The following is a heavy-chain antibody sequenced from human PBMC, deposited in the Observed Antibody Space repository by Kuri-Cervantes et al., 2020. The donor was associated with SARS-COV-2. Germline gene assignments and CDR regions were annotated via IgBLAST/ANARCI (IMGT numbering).Heavy chain of an antibody. CDR1: GYTLTELS. J-gene: IGHJ6*02. Sequence: ASVKVSCKISGYTLTELSIYWVRLAPGKGLEWMGGFDPEDGERVSAQKFQGGVTMTEDTSTDTAYLELRSLRSDDTAVYYCATGLVDARSPLPSHYYGLSVWGQGTTVTVSS. CDR3: ATGLVDARSPLPSHYYGLSV. D-gene: IGHD2-8*01. CDR2: FDPEDGER. V-gene: IGHV1-24*01.